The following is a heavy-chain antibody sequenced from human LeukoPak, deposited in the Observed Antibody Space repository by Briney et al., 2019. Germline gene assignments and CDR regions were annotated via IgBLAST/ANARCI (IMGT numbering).Heavy chain of an antibody. J-gene: IGHJ4*02. CDR1: GFTFSSYA. D-gene: IGHD6-19*01. CDR3: ARQWPSRIAVAGTGDLDY. Sequence: PGGSLRLSCAASGFTFSSYAMSWVRQAPGKGLEWVSAISGSGSSTYYADSVKGRFTISRDNSKNTLYLQMNSLRAEDTAVYYCARQWPSRIAVAGTGDLDYWGQGTLVTVSS. CDR2: ISGSGSST. V-gene: IGHV3-23*01.